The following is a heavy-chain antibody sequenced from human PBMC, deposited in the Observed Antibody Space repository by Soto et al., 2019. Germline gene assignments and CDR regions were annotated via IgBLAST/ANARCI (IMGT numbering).Heavy chain of an antibody. J-gene: IGHJ5*02. D-gene: IGHD1-26*01. V-gene: IGHV1-69*01. Sequence: QVQLVQSGAEVKKPGSSVKVSCKASGGTFSRYTISWVRQAPGQGLEWMGGIIPIFGTANYAQKFQGRVTITADESTSTAYLELSSLRFEDTAVYYCARAIVGPTTTGWLDPWGQGTLVTVSS. CDR3: ARAIVGPTTTGWLDP. CDR1: GGTFSRYT. CDR2: IIPIFGTA.